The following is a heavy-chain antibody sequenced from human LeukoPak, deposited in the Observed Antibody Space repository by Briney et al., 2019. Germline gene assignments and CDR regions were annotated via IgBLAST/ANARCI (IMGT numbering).Heavy chain of an antibody. CDR3: ARGVRGVTDY. Sequence: SQTLSLTCALSGDSVSSNSAAWDWLRQSPSRGLEWLGRTYYRSKLYNDYAVSVKSRITINPDTSKNQFSLQLNSVTPEDTAVYYCARGVRGVTDYWGQGTLVTVSS. CDR2: TYYRSKLYN. CDR1: GDSVSSNSAA. J-gene: IGHJ4*02. D-gene: IGHD3-10*01. V-gene: IGHV6-1*01.